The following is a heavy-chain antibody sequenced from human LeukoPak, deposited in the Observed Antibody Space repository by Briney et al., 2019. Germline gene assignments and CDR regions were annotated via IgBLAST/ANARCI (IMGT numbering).Heavy chain of an antibody. CDR2: IYYSGST. V-gene: IGHV4-59*01. D-gene: IGHD5-18*01. J-gene: IGHJ4*02. Sequence: SETLSLTCTVSGGSISSYYWSWIRQPPGKGLEWIGYIYYSGSTNYNPSLKSRVTISVDTSKNQFSLKLSSVTAADTAVYYCARVGRGYSYGYVDYWGQGTLVTVSS. CDR3: ARVGRGYSYGYVDY. CDR1: GGSISSYY.